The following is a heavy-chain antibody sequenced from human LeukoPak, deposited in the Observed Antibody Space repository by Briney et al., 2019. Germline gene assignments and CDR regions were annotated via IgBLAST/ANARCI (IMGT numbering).Heavy chain of an antibody. V-gene: IGHV1-69*01. CDR1: GGTFSSYA. J-gene: IGHJ3*02. CDR3: ARDLVVPAAMGTHDAFDI. D-gene: IGHD2-2*01. Sequence: SVKVSCKASGGTFSSYAISWVRQAPGQGLEWMGGIIPIFGTADYAQKFQGRVTITAHESTSTAHMALSSLRSEDRAVHYCARDLVVPAAMGTHDAFDIWGEGTMVSVSS. CDR2: IIPIFGTA.